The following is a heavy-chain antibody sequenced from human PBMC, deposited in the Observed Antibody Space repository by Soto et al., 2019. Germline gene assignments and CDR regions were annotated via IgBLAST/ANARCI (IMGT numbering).Heavy chain of an antibody. V-gene: IGHV1-69*13. CDR3: ARDKNSGSYCDS. CDR1: GGTFSSYA. J-gene: IGHJ4*02. CDR2: IIPIFATT. D-gene: IGHD1-26*01. Sequence: ASVKVSCKASGGTFSSYAFSWVRQAPGQGLEWMGGIIPIFATTNYAQKFQGRVTITADESTGTAYMELSSLRSEDTAIYYCARDKNSGSYCDSWGQGTLVTVSS.